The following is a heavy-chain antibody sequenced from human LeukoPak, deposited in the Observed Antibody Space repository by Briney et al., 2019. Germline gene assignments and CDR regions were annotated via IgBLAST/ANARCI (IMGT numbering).Heavy chain of an antibody. CDR1: GGSINRYY. CDR3: ARGGSATTNYYGMDV. CDR2: IYYTGST. J-gene: IGHJ6*02. Sequence: SETLSLTCTVSGGSINRYYWSWIRQPPGKALEWIAYIYYTGSTNYNPSLKGRGTISVDTSKNQFSLKLSSVTAADTAVYYCARGGSATTNYYGMDVWGQGTTVTVSS. D-gene: IGHD5-12*01. V-gene: IGHV4-59*12.